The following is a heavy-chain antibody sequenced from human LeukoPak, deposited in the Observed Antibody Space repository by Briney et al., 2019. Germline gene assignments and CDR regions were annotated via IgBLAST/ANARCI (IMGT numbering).Heavy chain of an antibody. CDR1: GGSISSGIHY. Sequence: KSSETLSLTCTVSGGSISSGIHYWGWIRQPPGKGLGWIGSIYYSGTTHYNPSLESRVTISVDTSKNQFSLRLTSVTAADTAVYYCARWAAGAAAGNFDYWGQGTLVTVSS. CDR3: ARWAAGAAAGNFDY. D-gene: IGHD6-13*01. CDR2: IYYSGTT. J-gene: IGHJ4*02. V-gene: IGHV4-39*01.